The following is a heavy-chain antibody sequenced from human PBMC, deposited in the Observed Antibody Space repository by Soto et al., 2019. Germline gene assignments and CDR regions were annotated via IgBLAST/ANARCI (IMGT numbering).Heavy chain of an antibody. Sequence: SETLSLTCTVSGGSISSGGYYWSWIRQHPGKGLEWIGYIYYSGSTYYNPSLKSRVTISVDTSKNQFSLKLSSVTAADTAVYYCARGQYGSGSYLYYFDYWGQGTLVTVSS. CDR2: IYYSGST. J-gene: IGHJ4*02. CDR3: ARGQYGSGSYLYYFDY. D-gene: IGHD3-10*01. CDR1: GGSISSGGYY. V-gene: IGHV4-31*03.